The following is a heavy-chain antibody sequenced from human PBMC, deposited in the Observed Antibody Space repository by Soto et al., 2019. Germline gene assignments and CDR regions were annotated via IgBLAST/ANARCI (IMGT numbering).Heavy chain of an antibody. D-gene: IGHD6-13*01. CDR1: GFSLTSGVVG. CDR3: AHRLPGPSWYDF. J-gene: IGHJ6*02. Sequence: QITLKESGPTLVKPTQTLTLTCTFSGFSLTSGVVGVGWIRQPPGEALEWLALIYWNDEQYYNPSLRNRLTITRDTSKNQVVLTMTNMDTVDTSTYYCAHRLPGPSWYDFWGQGNTVTVSS. CDR2: IYWNDEQ. V-gene: IGHV2-5*01.